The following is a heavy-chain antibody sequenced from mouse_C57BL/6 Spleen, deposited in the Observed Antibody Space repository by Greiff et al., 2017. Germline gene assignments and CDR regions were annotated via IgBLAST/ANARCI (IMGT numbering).Heavy chain of an antibody. CDR3: TTPGSSYEAWFAY. V-gene: IGHV14-4*01. Sequence: EVQLQESGAELVRPGASVKLSCTASGFNIKDDYMHWVKQRPEQGLEWIGWIDPENGDTEYASKFQGKATITADTSSNTAYLQLSSLTSEDTAVYYCTTPGSSYEAWFAYWGQGTLVTVSA. CDR2: IDPENGDT. D-gene: IGHD1-1*01. CDR1: GFNIKDDY. J-gene: IGHJ3*01.